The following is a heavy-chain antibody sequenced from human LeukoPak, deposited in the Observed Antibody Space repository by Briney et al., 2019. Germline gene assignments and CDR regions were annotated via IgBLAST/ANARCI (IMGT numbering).Heavy chain of an antibody. Sequence: PGGSLRLSCAASGFTFSSYAMHWVRQAPGKGLEWVAVISYDGSNKYYADSVKGRFTISRDNSKNTLYLQMNSLRAEDTAVYYCARDRTPDCSSTSCYGDYWGQGTLVTVSS. D-gene: IGHD2-2*01. V-gene: IGHV3-30-3*01. CDR3: ARDRTPDCSSTSCYGDY. CDR1: GFTFSSYA. CDR2: ISYDGSNK. J-gene: IGHJ4*02.